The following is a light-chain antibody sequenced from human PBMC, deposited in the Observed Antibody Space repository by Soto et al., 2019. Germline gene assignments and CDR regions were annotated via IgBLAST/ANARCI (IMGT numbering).Light chain of an antibody. J-gene: IGLJ1*01. Sequence: QSVVTQPPSASATPGQRVTISCSGSRSNIGTNTVNWYQQLPGTAPKPLIYRDNQRPSGVPDRFSGSKSGTSASLAVSGLQSEDEADYYCAAWDDSLDGYVFGTGTKVTVL. CDR3: AAWDDSLDGYV. V-gene: IGLV1-44*01. CDR1: RSNIGTNT. CDR2: RDN.